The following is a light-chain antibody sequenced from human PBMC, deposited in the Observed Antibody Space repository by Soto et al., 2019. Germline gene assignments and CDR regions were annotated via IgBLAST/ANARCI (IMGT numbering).Light chain of an antibody. V-gene: IGKV1-6*01. Sequence: AIQMTQSPSSLSASVGDRVTITCRASQGIRYDLGWYQQKPGKAPKLLIYASSRLQSGVPSWFSGSGAGTDFTLTISSLQPEDFATYYCLQDYSYPWTFGQGTKVEIK. CDR2: ASS. J-gene: IGKJ1*01. CDR1: QGIRYD. CDR3: LQDYSYPWT.